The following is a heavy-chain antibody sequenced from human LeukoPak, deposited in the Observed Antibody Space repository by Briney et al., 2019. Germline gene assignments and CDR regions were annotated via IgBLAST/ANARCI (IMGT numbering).Heavy chain of an antibody. CDR1: GGSFSGYY. J-gene: IGHJ6*03. V-gene: IGHV4-4*09. CDR2: IYTSGST. Sequence: SETLSLTCAVYGGSFSGYYWSRIRQPPGKGLEWIGYIYTSGSTNYNPSLKSRVTISVDTSKNQFSLKLSSVTAADTAVYYCARRMATTRYYYMDVWGKGTTVTVSS. CDR3: ARRMATTRYYYMDV. D-gene: IGHD5-24*01.